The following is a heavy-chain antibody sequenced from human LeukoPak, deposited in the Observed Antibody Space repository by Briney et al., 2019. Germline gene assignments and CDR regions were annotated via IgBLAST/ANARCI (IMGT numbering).Heavy chain of an antibody. Sequence: ASVKVSCKASGYTFTNFGINWVRQAPGQGLEWVGWISAYNGNTNYAQKFQGRVTMTTDTSTSTAYMELRSLRSDDTAVYYCARVGGYEPLNYYYYYMDVWGKGTTVTVSS. J-gene: IGHJ6*03. D-gene: IGHD5-12*01. CDR3: ARVGGYEPLNYYYYYMDV. V-gene: IGHV1-18*01. CDR2: ISAYNGNT. CDR1: GYTFTNFG.